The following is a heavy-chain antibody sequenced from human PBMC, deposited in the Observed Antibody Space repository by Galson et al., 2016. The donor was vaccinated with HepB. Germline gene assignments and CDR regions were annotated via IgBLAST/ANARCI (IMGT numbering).Heavy chain of an antibody. CDR1: GFTFGDFA. V-gene: IGHV3-49*03. D-gene: IGHD3-16*01. J-gene: IGHJ4*02. Sequence: SLRLSCAGSGFTFGDFAVTWSRQAPGKGLEWVGLITSKAYGGTAEYAASVKGRFSITRDDYKSIAYLQLNSLKTGDTATYYCTRVGRNPRRPSMMHEIFDCWGQGILVTVSA. CDR3: TRVGRNPRRPSMMHEIFDC. CDR2: ITSKAYGGTA.